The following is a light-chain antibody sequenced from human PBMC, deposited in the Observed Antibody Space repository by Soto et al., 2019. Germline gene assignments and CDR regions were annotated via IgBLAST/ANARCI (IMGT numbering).Light chain of an antibody. Sequence: QSALTQPPSVSGAPGQRVTISCTGSSSNIGAGFDVHWYQQLPGTAPKLLVYGNSNRPSGVPDRFSGSKSGTSASLAISGLRSEDEADYYCAAWDDSLSVVXGTGTKVTVL. CDR1: SSNIGAGFD. CDR2: GNS. CDR3: AAWDDSLSVV. J-gene: IGLJ1*01. V-gene: IGLV1-40*01.